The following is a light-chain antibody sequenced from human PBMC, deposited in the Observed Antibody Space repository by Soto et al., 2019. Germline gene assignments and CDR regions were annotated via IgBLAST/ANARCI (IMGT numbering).Light chain of an antibody. CDR2: GAA. J-gene: IGKJ1*01. CDR3: QQYHSWPA. Sequence: VLTQSPDPLSLSPGERSTLSCRASQSVSSRLAWYQQKPGQAPRLLIYGAATRATSVPARFSGSGSGTEFTLTLASLQSQDFALYYCQQYHSWPAFGRGTKVDIK. V-gene: IGKV3-15*01. CDR1: QSVSSR.